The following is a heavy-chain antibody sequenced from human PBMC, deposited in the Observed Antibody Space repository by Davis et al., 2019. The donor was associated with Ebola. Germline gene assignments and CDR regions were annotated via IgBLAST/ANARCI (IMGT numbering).Heavy chain of an antibody. D-gene: IGHD6-13*01. CDR3: ARDLAIAAADSAEYFQH. CDR1: GFTFSSYA. CDR2: IWYDGSNK. J-gene: IGHJ1*01. V-gene: IGHV3-33*08. Sequence: PGGSLRLSCAASGFTFSSYAMHWVRQAPGKGLEWVAVIWYDGSNKYYADSVKSRFTISRDNSKNTLYLQMNSLRDEDTAVYYCARDLAIAAADSAEYFQHWGQGTLVTVSS.